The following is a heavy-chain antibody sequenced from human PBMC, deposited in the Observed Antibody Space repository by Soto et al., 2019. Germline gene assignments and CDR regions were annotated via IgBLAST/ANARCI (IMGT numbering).Heavy chain of an antibody. V-gene: IGHV1-69*12. J-gene: IGHJ5*02. CDR1: GGTFSSYA. CDR3: ARGGEQWLVQDWFDP. CDR2: IIPIFGTA. D-gene: IGHD6-19*01. Sequence: QVQLVQSGAEVKKPGSSVKVSCKASGGTFSSYAISWVRQAPGQGLEWMGGIIPIFGTANYAQKFQGRVTITADESXTTAYMELSSLRSEDTAVYHCARGGEQWLVQDWFDPWGQGTLVTVSS.